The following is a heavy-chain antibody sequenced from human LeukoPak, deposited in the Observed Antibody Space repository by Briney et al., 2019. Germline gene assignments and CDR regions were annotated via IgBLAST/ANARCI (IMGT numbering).Heavy chain of an antibody. V-gene: IGHV1-69*13. CDR2: IIPIFGTA. Sequence: GVSVKVSCKASGGTFSSYAISWVRQAPGQGLEWMGGIIPIFGTANYAQKFQGRVTITADESTSTAYMELSSLRSEDTAVYYCARDRDSTSGSGRDYYYYYMDVWGKGTTVTVSS. J-gene: IGHJ6*03. CDR1: GGTFSSYA. CDR3: ARDRDSTSGSGRDYYYYYMDV. D-gene: IGHD2-2*01.